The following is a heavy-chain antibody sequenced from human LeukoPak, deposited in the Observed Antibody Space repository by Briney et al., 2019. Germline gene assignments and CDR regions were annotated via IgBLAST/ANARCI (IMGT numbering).Heavy chain of an antibody. Sequence: GGSLRLSCAASGFIFSTHAMSCLRQAPGTGLEWVSVISGSGGSTYYTDSVKGRFTISRDNAKTSLYLQMNSLRDEDTAIYYCARKFADGDGFDIWGQGTLVTVSS. CDR2: ISGSGGST. V-gene: IGHV3-23*01. CDR1: GFIFSTHA. J-gene: IGHJ3*02. CDR3: ARKFADGDGFDI.